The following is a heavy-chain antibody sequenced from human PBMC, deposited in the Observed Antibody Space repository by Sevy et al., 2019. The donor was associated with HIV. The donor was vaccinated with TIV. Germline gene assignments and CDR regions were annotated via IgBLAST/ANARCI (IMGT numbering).Heavy chain of an antibody. Sequence: SGPTLVNPTQTLTLTCTVSGFSLSTSGVGVGWIRQPPGKALEWLALIYWDGDERYSPSLRSRLTITKDTSKDQVVLIMTNMDPVDTGTYYCARKYSYNSGPSGFYFDHWGQGTLVTVSS. CDR2: IYWDGDE. J-gene: IGHJ4*02. V-gene: IGHV2-5*02. D-gene: IGHD1-26*01. CDR3: ARKYSYNSGPSGFYFDH. CDR1: GFSLSTSGVG.